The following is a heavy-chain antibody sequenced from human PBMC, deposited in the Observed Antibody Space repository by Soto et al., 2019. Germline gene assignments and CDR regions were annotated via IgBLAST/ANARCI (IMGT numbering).Heavy chain of an antibody. CDR3: AKNRPTWIQLWSLDY. J-gene: IGHJ4*02. CDR2: ISSSGSTI. D-gene: IGHD5-18*01. CDR1: GFTFTDYY. V-gene: IGHV3-11*01. Sequence: PGGSLRLSCAASGFTFTDYYMSWIRQAPGKGLEWVSYISSSGSTIYYADSVKGRFTISRDNSKNTLYLQMNSLRADDTAVYYCAKNRPTWIQLWSLDYWGQGTLVTVSS.